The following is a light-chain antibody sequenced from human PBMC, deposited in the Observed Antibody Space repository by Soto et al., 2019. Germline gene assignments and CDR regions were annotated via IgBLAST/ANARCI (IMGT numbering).Light chain of an antibody. CDR1: QSVSSSY. J-gene: IGKJ1*01. V-gene: IGKV3-20*01. CDR3: QQYGSSGT. Sequence: IVLTPSPGTLSLSPGERATLSCRASQSVSSSYLAWYQQKPGQAPRLLIYDASNRATGIPARFSGSGSGTDFTLTISRLEPEDFAVYYCQQYGSSGTFGQGTKVDI. CDR2: DAS.